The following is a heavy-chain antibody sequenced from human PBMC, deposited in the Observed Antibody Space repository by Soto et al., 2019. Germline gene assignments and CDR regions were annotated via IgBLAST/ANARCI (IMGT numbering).Heavy chain of an antibody. J-gene: IGHJ4*02. CDR2: ISYDGSNK. CDR3: AKERMEHYQRLRFFDY. V-gene: IGHV3-30*18. Sequence: ESGGGVVQPGRSLRLSCAASGFSFSSYGMHWLRQAAGKGLEWVAVISYDGSNKYYADSVRGRFTISRDNSKNTLYLQMNSRRPEDTAVFYCAKERMEHYQRLRFFDYWGQGTLVTVSS. CDR1: GFSFSSYG. D-gene: IGHD2-2*01.